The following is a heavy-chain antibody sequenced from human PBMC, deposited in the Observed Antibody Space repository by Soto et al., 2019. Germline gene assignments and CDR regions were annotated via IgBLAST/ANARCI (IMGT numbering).Heavy chain of an antibody. D-gene: IGHD6-19*01. CDR2: ISYDGSNK. Sequence: ESGGGVVQPGRSLRLSCAASGFTFSSYAMHWVRQAPGKGLEWVAVISYDGSNKYYADSVKGRFTISRDNSKNTLYLQMNSLRAEDTAVYYCARDLYSSGCFDYWGQGTLVTVSS. CDR3: ARDLYSSGCFDY. J-gene: IGHJ4*02. V-gene: IGHV3-30-3*01. CDR1: GFTFSSYA.